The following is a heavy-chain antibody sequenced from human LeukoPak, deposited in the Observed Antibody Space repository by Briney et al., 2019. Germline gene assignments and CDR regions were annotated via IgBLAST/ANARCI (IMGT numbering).Heavy chain of an antibody. CDR3: ARGEQLVLKIFDY. CDR1: GGSFSGYY. CDR2: INHSGST. V-gene: IGHV4-34*01. Sequence: SETLSLTCAVYGGSFSGYYWSWIRQPPGKGLEWNGEINHSGSTNYNPSLKSRVTISVDTSKNQFSLKLSSVTAADTAVYYCARGEQLVLKIFDYWGQGTLVTVSS. J-gene: IGHJ4*02. D-gene: IGHD6-6*01.